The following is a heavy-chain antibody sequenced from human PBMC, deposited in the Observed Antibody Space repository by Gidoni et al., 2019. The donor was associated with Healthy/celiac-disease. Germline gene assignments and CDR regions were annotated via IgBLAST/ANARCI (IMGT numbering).Heavy chain of an antibody. CDR1: GYTFTSYG. J-gene: IGHJ5*02. CDR2: ISAYNGNT. CDR3: ARDPRIVVVPAAIKGFDP. Sequence: QVQLVQSGAEVKKPGASVQVSCKASGYTFTSYGISWVRQAPGKGLEWMGWISAYNGNTNYAQKLQGRVTMTTDTSTSTAYMELRSLRSDDTAVYYCARDPRIVVVPAAIKGFDPWGQGTLVTVSS. V-gene: IGHV1-18*01. D-gene: IGHD2-2*01.